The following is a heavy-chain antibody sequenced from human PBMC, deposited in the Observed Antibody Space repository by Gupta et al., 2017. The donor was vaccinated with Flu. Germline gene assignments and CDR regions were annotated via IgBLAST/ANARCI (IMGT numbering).Heavy chain of an antibody. CDR1: GFTFSSYE. CDR3: ARDRPGIAAAAADAFDI. J-gene: IGHJ3*02. Sequence: EVQLVESGGGLVQPGGSLRLSCAASGFTFSSYEMNWVRQAPGKGLEWVSYISSSGSTIYYADSVKGRFTISRDNAKNSLYLQMNSLRAEDTAVYYCARDRPGIAAAAADAFDIWGQGTMVTVSS. D-gene: IGHD6-13*01. CDR2: ISSSGSTI. V-gene: IGHV3-48*03.